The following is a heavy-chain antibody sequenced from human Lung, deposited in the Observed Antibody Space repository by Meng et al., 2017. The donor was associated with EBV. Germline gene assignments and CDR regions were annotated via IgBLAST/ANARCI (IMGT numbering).Heavy chain of an antibody. D-gene: IGHD2-15*01. CDR1: GGTFASYA. CDR3: ARAPGVTWDRFCTGGSCYSWFDS. J-gene: IGHJ5*01. V-gene: IGHV1-69*01. CDR2: IIPIFGTA. Sequence: QVQLVQSGAEVKKPGSSVKVSCRASGGTFASYAVSWLRQAPGQGLEWLGGIIPIFGTANYAQKFQGRVSITADESTSTAYMDVSSLRSEDTAVYYCARAPGVTWDRFCTGGSCYSWFDSWGQGTLGTVSS.